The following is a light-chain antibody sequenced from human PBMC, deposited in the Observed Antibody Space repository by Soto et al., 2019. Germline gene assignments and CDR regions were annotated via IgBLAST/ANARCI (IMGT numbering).Light chain of an antibody. J-gene: IGKJ1*01. Sequence: EIEMTQSPAALSVSPGQSVTLSCRSSQNIGGNLAWYQQRPGQSPRLLIYAASDRATGVPARFSGSGSGTDFTLTISCLQSEDFATYYCQQYYSYPGFGQGTKVDIK. CDR2: AAS. V-gene: IGKV3-15*01. CDR1: QNIGGN. CDR3: QQYYSYPG.